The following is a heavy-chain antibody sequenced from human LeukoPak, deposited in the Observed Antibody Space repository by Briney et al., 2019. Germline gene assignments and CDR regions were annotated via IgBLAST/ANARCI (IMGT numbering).Heavy chain of an antibody. D-gene: IGHD5-12*01. CDR1: GGTFSSYA. J-gene: IGHJ3*02. V-gene: IGHV1-69*13. Sequence: ASVKVSCKASGGTFSSYAISWVRQAPGQGLEWMGGIIPIFGTASYAQKFQGRVTITADESTSTAYMELSSLRSEDTAVYYCARPLRGYRGYDSAYAFDIWGQGTMVTVSS. CDR3: ARPLRGYRGYDSAYAFDI. CDR2: IIPIFGTA.